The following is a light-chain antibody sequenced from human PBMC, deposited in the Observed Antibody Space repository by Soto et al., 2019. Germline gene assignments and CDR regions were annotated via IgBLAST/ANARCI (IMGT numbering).Light chain of an antibody. CDR3: QQYGRSPRT. Sequence: EIVLTQSPGTLSLSPGERATLSCRASQSVSSGYLAWYQQKPGQAPRVFIYGASSRTTGIPDRFSGSGSGTDFTLTISRLEPEDFAVYYCQQYGRSPRTFGQGTKVDIK. CDR1: QSVSSGY. J-gene: IGKJ1*01. V-gene: IGKV3-20*01. CDR2: GAS.